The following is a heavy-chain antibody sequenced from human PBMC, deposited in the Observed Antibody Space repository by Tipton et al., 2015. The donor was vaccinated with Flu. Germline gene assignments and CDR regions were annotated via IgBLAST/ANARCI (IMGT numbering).Heavy chain of an antibody. V-gene: IGHV4-39*07. Sequence: TLSHTCTVSGGSIRSSSYYWGWIRQPPGKGPEWIGSMLYGGSTYYNPSLESRVTISLDTSKNQFSLKLSSVTAADTAVYYCARDDSGFNDYWGPGTLVTVSS. CDR3: ARDDSGFNDY. J-gene: IGHJ4*02. D-gene: IGHD3-22*01. CDR1: GGSIRSSSYY. CDR2: MLYGGST.